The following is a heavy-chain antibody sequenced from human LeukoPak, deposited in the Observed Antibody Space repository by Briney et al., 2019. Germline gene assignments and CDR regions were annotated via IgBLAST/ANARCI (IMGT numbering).Heavy chain of an antibody. CDR3: AREEAGYYFDY. V-gene: IGHV4-59*01. D-gene: IGHD6-19*01. Sequence: SETLSLTCTVSGASLGHYYWSWIRQPPGKGLEWIGYIYYSGTTNYNPSLKSRVTISLDTSKNQFSLKLRSVTAADTAVYYCAREEAGYYFDYWGQGTLVTVSS. CDR2: IYYSGTT. CDR1: GASLGHYY. J-gene: IGHJ4*02.